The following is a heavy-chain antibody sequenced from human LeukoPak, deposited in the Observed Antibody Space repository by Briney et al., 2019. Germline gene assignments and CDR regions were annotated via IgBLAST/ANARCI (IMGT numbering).Heavy chain of an antibody. CDR3: ARGRYSYQDYYYGMDV. V-gene: IGHV4-39*01. CDR2: IYYSGST. Sequence: SETLSLTCTVSGGSISSSSYYWGWIRQPQGKGLEWIGSIYYSGSTYYNPSLKSRVTISVDTSKNQFSLKLSSVTAADTAVYYCARGRYSYQDYYYGMDVWGQGTTVTVSS. J-gene: IGHJ6*02. CDR1: GGSISSSSYY. D-gene: IGHD5-18*01.